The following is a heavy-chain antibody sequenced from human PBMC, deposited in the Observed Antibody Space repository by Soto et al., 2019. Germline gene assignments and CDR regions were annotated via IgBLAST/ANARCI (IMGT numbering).Heavy chain of an antibody. CDR1: GYTFSMYA. CDR3: ARDVLASGYRALTHGLDV. V-gene: IGHV1-18*01. CDR2: INTYNGHT. Sequence: QVQLVQSGDEVKKTGASVKVSCKASGYTFSMYAFSWVRQAPGQGLEWMGWINTYNGHTNYAPKVQGRVTMTTDTPTXTXDMELRSLRSDDTAVYYWARDVLASGYRALTHGLDVWGQGTTVTVSS. J-gene: IGHJ6*02. D-gene: IGHD3-22*01.